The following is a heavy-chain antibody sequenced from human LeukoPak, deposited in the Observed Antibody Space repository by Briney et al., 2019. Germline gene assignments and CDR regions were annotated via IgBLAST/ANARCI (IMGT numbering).Heavy chain of an antibody. CDR3: AKELRLIGLYGSGDPVDY. V-gene: IGHV3-30*02. D-gene: IGHD3-10*01. CDR2: IRYDGSNK. CDR1: RFTFSSYA. J-gene: IGHJ4*02. Sequence: GGSLRLSCAASRFTFSSYAMHWVRQAPGKGLEWVAFIRYDGSNKYYADSVKGRFTISRDNSKNTLYLQMNSLRAEDTAVYYCAKELRLIGLYGSGDPVDYWGQGTLVTVSS.